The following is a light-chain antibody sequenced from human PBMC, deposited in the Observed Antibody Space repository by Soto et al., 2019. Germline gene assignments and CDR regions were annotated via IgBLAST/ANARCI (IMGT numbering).Light chain of an antibody. CDR1: HDVRLD. Sequence: DLQMAQSLASLSASLGDRVTITCRARHDVRLDLACFLLIPGKALNRLICAGTRLQEGVSTRFRGRGSKTEFTLTISGLQPEDVATYYCLQHNQYPLTVGPATKVDIK. CDR2: AGT. V-gene: IGKV1-17*01. J-gene: IGKJ3*01. CDR3: LQHNQYPLT.